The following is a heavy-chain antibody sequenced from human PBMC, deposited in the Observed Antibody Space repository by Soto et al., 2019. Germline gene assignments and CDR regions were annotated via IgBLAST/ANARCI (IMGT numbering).Heavy chain of an antibody. J-gene: IGHJ6*02. D-gene: IGHD6-13*01. V-gene: IGHV3-15*01. Sequence: GSLRLSCAASGFTFSNAWMSWVRQAPGKGLEWVGRIKSKTDGGTTDYAAPVKGRFTISRDDSKNTLYLQMNSLKTEDTAVYYCTTDPGYSSSWYLGNYYYYYGMDVWGQGTTVTVSS. CDR3: TTDPGYSSSWYLGNYYYYYGMDV. CDR2: IKSKTDGGTT. CDR1: GFTFSNAW.